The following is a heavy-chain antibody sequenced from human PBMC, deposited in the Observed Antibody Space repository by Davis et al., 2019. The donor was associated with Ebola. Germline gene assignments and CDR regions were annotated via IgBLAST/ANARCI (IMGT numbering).Heavy chain of an antibody. J-gene: IGHJ6*02. D-gene: IGHD1-26*01. CDR3: ASTVGATTEGYYYYGMDV. CDR2: IIPILGIA. CDR1: GYTFTSYD. V-gene: IGHV1-69*04. Sequence: SVKVSCKASGYTFTSYDISWVRQAPGQGLEWMGRIIPILGIANYAQKFQGRVTITADKSTSTAYMELSSLRSEDTAVYYCASTVGATTEGYYYYGMDVWGQGTTVTVSS.